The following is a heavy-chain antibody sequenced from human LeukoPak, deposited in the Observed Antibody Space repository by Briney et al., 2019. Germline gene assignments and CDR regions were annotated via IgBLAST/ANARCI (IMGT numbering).Heavy chain of an antibody. Sequence: SQTLSLTCTVSGGSLSSGGYYCSWLRQHPGRGLEGVAYIYYSGSTYYNPSLKGRFTISLHTSKNQFLMTLSPVTAADTAVYYCAREAWANWNYGLPDYWGQGTLATVSS. CDR3: AREAWANWNYGLPDY. CDR2: IYYSGST. J-gene: IGHJ4*02. D-gene: IGHD1-7*01. CDR1: GGSLSSGGYY. V-gene: IGHV4-31*03.